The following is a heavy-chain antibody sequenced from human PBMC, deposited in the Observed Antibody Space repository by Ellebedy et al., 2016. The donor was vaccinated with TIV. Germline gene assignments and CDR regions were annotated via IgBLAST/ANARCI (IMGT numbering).Heavy chain of an antibody. V-gene: IGHV3-11*01. D-gene: IGHD5-12*01. CDR2: ISDSANTI. CDR1: GFTFSDFY. CDR3: ARVLGYGGSRYYFDY. J-gene: IGHJ4*02. Sequence: GGSLRLSCAASGFTFSDFYMNWIRQAPGKGLERISYISDSANTIKYADSVKGRFTVSRDNAKNSLYLQMNSLRADDTAVYYCARVLGYGGSRYYFDYWGQGTLVTVSS.